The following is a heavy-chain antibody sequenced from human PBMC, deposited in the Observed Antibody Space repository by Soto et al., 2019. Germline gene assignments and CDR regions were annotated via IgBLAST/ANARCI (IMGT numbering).Heavy chain of an antibody. Sequence: QVPLVESGGGVVQPGRSLRLSCAASGFTFSSYAMHWVRQAPGKGLEWVAVISYDGSNKYYADSVKGRFTISRDNSKNTLYLQMNSLRAEDTAVYYCARDQSPTYYYDSSGPDYWGQGTLVTVSS. CDR2: ISYDGSNK. J-gene: IGHJ4*02. D-gene: IGHD3-22*01. CDR1: GFTFSSYA. V-gene: IGHV3-30-3*01. CDR3: ARDQSPTYYYDSSGPDY.